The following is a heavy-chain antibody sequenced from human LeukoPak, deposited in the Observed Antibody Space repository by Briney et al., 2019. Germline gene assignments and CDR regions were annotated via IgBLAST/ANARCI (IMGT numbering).Heavy chain of an antibody. CDR2: IWYDGSNK. D-gene: IGHD2-21*02. Sequence: PGGSLRLSCATSGFTFNRFGMHWVRQAPGKGLEWVAVIWYDGSNKDYADSVKGRFTISRDNSKNTLYLQMSGLRAEDTAVYYLGTSGHIEVGTAPPPDYWGQGTLVTVTS. CDR1: GFTFNRFG. V-gene: IGHV3-33*01. CDR3: GTSGHIEVGTAPPPDY. J-gene: IGHJ4*02.